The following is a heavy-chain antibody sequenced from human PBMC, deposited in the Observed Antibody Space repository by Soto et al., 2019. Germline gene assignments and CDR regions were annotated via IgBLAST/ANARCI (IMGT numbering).Heavy chain of an antibody. D-gene: IGHD1-26*01. Sequence: GGSTELSSAASSFTFCNYGMHGVRKATGKGLEWVAIIWHDGNNKYYADSVRGRFIISRDNSKNRLYPQMNSLRAEDTAVYYCASDLVGASDSYGLDVWGQGTPVTVSS. V-gene: IGHV3-33*01. CDR2: IWHDGNNK. J-gene: IGHJ6*02. CDR3: ASDLVGASDSYGLDV. CDR1: SFTFCNYG.